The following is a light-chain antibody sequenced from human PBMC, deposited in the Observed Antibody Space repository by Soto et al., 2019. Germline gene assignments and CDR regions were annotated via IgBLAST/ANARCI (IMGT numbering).Light chain of an antibody. V-gene: IGLV2-14*01. J-gene: IGLJ1*01. CDR2: EVN. CDR1: SSDVGGYNY. CDR3: QSHDTSLSGYV. Sequence: QSALTQPASVSGSPGQSITISCTGTSSDVGGYNYVSWFQQHPGKAPKLLIYEVNNRPSGVSNRFSGSKSGTSASLAITGLQAEDEADYYCQSHDTSLSGYVFGTGTKLTVL.